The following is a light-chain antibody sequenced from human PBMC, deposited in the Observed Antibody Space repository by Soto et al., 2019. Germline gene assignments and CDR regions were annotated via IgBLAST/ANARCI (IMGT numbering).Light chain of an antibody. Sequence: ILMTQSPATLSVSPGERATLSCRASQSVSNNLAWYQQKPGQAPRLLIYDASTRATGSPARFSGSGSGTDFTLTNSGLQSENFAVDYYQQYNNWPPWTFGQGTKVEIK. CDR1: QSVSNN. CDR2: DAS. CDR3: QQYNNWPPWT. J-gene: IGKJ1*01. V-gene: IGKV3-15*01.